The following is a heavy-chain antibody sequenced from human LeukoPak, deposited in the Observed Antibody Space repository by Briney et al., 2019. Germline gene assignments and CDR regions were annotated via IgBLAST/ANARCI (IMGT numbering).Heavy chain of an antibody. D-gene: IGHD1-26*01. CDR1: GVSVTKHY. CDR2: ISYSGST. Sequence: PSETLSLTCSVSGVSVTKHYWNWIRQPPGKGLEWIGYISYSGSTNYNPSLKSRVTMSLDTSKSQLSLKLSSVTAADTAVYYCARGSTPDYWGQGTLVTVSS. V-gene: IGHV4-59*02. CDR3: ARGSTPDY. J-gene: IGHJ4*02.